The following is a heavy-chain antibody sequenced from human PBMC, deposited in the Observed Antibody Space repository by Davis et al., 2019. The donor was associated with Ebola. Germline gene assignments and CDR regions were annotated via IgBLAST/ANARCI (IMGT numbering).Heavy chain of an antibody. CDR2: IRNKANSYTT. V-gene: IGHV3-72*01. J-gene: IGHJ4*02. CDR3: ARVRASLDD. Sequence: GESLKISCAASGFTFSDHYMDWVRQAPGKGLEWVGRIRNKANSYTTEYAASVKGRFTISRDDSKNSLYLQMNSLKIEDTAVYYCARVRASLDDWGQGTLVSVSS. CDR1: GFTFSDHY.